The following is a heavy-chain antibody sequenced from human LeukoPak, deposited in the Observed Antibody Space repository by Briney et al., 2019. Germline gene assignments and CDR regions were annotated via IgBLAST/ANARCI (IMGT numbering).Heavy chain of an antibody. J-gene: IGHJ4*02. CDR3: ARAIFGVVIPFDY. CDR2: ISSSSSYI. CDR1: GFTFTHYW. V-gene: IGHV3-21*01. Sequence: GGSLRLSCAASGFTFTHYWMCWVRQAPGKGLEWVSSISSSSSYIYYADSVKGRFTISRDNAKNSLYLQMNSLRAEDTAVYYCARAIFGVVIPFDYWGQGTLVTVSS. D-gene: IGHD3-3*01.